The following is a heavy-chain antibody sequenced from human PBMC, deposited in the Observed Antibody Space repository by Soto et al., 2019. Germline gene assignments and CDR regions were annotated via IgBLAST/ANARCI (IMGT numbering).Heavy chain of an antibody. CDR1: GGSISSYY. J-gene: IGHJ6*02. CDR3: ARDLIAAAESTGYYYYGMDV. D-gene: IGHD6-13*01. V-gene: IGHV4-59*01. CDR2: IYYSGST. Sequence: SETLSLTCTVSGGSISSYYWSWIRQPPGKGLEWIGYIYYSGSTNYNPPLKSRVTISVDTSKNQFSLELSSVTAADTAVYYCARDLIAAAESTGYYYYGMDVWGQGTTVTVSS.